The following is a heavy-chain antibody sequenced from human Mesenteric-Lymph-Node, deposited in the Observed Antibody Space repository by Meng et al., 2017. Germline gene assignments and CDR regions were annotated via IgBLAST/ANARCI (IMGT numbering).Heavy chain of an antibody. CDR3: ARDMMD. Sequence: GPRVGAGADLVQAGGSLRLSCVASGFTFSKTWMHWVRQAPGKGLVWVSRINPDGSSSNNADSVKGRFTVSRDNSKNTLFLQMNSLRVEDTAMYYCARDMMDLGQGTLVTVSS. V-gene: IGHV3-74*01. CDR2: INPDGSSS. CDR1: GFTFSKTW. J-gene: IGHJ4*02. D-gene: IGHD3-16*01.